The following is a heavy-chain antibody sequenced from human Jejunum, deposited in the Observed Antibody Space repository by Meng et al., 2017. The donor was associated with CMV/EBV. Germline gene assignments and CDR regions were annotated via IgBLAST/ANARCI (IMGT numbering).Heavy chain of an antibody. CDR1: GFTFSSYA. CDR3: AKDGLVVQLDY. CDR2: ISGSGTNT. Sequence: AASGFTFSSYAMNWVRQAPGKGLEWVSTISGSGTNTYYADSVKGLFTISRDNSKNTLYLQMNSLRAEDTAVYYCAKDGLVVQLDYWGQGTLVTVSS. J-gene: IGHJ4*02. V-gene: IGHV3-23*01. D-gene: IGHD2-15*01.